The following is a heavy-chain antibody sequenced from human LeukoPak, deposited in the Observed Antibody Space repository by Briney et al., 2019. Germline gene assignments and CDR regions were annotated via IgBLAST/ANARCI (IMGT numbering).Heavy chain of an antibody. CDR3: ARESGADYYDSSGYQVDI. Sequence: PSETLSLTCTVSGVSVSSGSYYWSWLRQPPGKGLEWIGYIYYSGSTNYNPSLKSRVTISVDTSKNQFSLKLISVTAADTAVYYCARESGADYYDSSGYQVDIWGQGTMVTVSS. CDR1: GVSVSSGSYY. V-gene: IGHV4-61*01. D-gene: IGHD3-22*01. J-gene: IGHJ3*02. CDR2: IYYSGST.